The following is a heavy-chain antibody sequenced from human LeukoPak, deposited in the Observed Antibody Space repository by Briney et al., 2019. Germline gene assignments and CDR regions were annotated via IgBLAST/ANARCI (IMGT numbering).Heavy chain of an antibody. D-gene: IGHD6-19*01. V-gene: IGHV4-59*01. Sequence: SETLSLTRTVSGGSISGYYWSWIRQPPGKGLEWIGYIYYSGSTNYNPSLKSRVTISVDTSKNQFSLKLSSVTAADTAVYYCASSQREWLNWFDPWGQG. J-gene: IGHJ5*02. CDR3: ASSQREWLNWFDP. CDR1: GGSISGYY. CDR2: IYYSGST.